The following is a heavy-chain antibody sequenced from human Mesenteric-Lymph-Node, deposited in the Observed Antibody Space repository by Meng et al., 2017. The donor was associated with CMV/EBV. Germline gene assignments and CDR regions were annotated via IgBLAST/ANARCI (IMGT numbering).Heavy chain of an antibody. J-gene: IGHJ6*02. Sequence: GGSLRLSCAASGFTFSSYAVTWVRQAPGKGLEWVSTISGSGGTTYYADSVKGRFTISRDNSKDTLYLQMHTLRAEDTAVYYCAKDIRRGSWHTYYYYGMDVWGQGTTVTVSS. CDR2: ISGSGGTT. D-gene: IGHD2-15*01. CDR1: GFTFSSYA. V-gene: IGHV3-23*01. CDR3: AKDIRRGSWHTYYYYGMDV.